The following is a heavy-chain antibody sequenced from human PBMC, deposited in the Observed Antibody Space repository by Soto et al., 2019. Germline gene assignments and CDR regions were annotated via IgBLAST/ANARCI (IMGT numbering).Heavy chain of an antibody. CDR1: GGSFSGFY. J-gene: IGHJ6*02. D-gene: IGHD3-9*01. V-gene: IGHV4-34*02. CDR2: INHSGTI. Sequence: QVQIQQWGAGLLKPSETLSLTCAVSGGSFSGFYWTWIRQPPGEGLEWIGEINHSGTINFNPSLRSRLTISLDSSKKHFSLKLTSLTGADAAVYYSARADRPLMTSYGLDAWGQGATVTVSS. CDR3: ARADRPLMTSYGLDA.